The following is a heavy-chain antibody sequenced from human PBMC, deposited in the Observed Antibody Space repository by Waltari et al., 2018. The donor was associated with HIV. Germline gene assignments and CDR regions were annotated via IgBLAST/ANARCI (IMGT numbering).Heavy chain of an antibody. CDR2: INSDGSST. D-gene: IGHD1-26*01. V-gene: IGHV3-74*01. Sequence: EVQLVESGGGLVQPGGSLSPSCAASGFTFRSYWMHWVRQAPGKGLVGVERINSDGSSTSYADSVKGRFTISRDNAKNTLYLQMNSLRAEDTAVYYCARDRGDDSGSYPDYWAREPWSPSPQ. J-gene: IGHJ4*02. CDR3: ARDRGDDSGSYPDY. CDR1: GFTFRSYW.